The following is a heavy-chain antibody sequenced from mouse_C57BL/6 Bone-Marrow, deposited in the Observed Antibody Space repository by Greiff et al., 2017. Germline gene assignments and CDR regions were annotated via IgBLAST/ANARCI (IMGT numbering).Heavy chain of an antibody. CDR2: ISSGGSYT. J-gene: IGHJ2*01. V-gene: IGHV5-6*01. CDR1: GFTFSSSG. Sequence: EVQLVESGGDLVKPGGSLKLSCAASGFTFSSSGMSWVRQTPDKRLEWVATISSGGSYTYYPDSVKGRFTISRDNAKNTLYLQMSSLKSEDTAMYYCARHGGYYVYYFDYWGQGTTLTVSS. D-gene: IGHD2-3*01. CDR3: ARHGGYYVYYFDY.